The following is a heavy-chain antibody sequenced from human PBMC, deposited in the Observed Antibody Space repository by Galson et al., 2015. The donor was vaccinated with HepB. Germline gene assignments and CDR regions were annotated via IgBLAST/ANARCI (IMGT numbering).Heavy chain of an antibody. Sequence: VKVSCKVSGYTFTDYRIHWVQQAPGKGPQWMGHIDPEDGGTDFADRFRGRVTLTADTSTDTAHIELSNLNSEDTAVYYCATAASNRRVYFDYWGQGTLVTVSS. CDR1: GYTFTDYR. V-gene: IGHV1-69-2*01. CDR2: IDPEDGGT. D-gene: IGHD4-11*01. J-gene: IGHJ4*02. CDR3: ATAASNRRVYFDY.